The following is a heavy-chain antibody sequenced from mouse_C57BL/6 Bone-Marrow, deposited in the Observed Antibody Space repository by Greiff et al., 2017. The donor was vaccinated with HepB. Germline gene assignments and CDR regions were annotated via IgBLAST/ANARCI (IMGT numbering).Heavy chain of an antibody. D-gene: IGHD2-2*01. CDR3: AILWLRRYWYFDV. J-gene: IGHJ1*03. CDR2: INSDGGST. Sequence: EVQGVESGGGLVQPGESLKLSCESNEYEFPSHDMSWVRKTPEKRLELVAAINSDGGSTYYPDTMERRCIISRDNTKKTLYLQMSSLRSEDTALYYCAILWLRRYWYFDVWGTGTTVTVSS. CDR1: EYEFPSHD. V-gene: IGHV5-2*01.